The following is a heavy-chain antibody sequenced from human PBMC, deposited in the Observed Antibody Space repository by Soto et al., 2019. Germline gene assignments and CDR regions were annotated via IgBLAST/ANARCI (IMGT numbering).Heavy chain of an antibody. Sequence: GGSLRLSCAASGFTVSSNYMSWVRQAPGKGLEWVSVIYSDGSTYYADSVKDRFTVSRDNSKNTLYLQMNGLRAEDTAVYYCARDLLSGWLGFDYWGQGTLVTVSS. D-gene: IGHD6-19*01. CDR2: IYSDGST. CDR3: ARDLLSGWLGFDY. J-gene: IGHJ4*02. CDR1: GFTVSSNY. V-gene: IGHV3-66*01.